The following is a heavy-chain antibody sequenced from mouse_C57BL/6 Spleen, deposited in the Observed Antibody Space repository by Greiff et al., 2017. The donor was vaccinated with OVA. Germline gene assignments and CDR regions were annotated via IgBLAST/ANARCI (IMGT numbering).Heavy chain of an antibody. V-gene: IGHV1-50*01. CDR1: GYTFTSYW. Sequence: QVQLQQPGAELVKPGASVKLSCKASGYTFTSYWMQWVKQRPGQGLEWIGEIDPSDSYTNYNQKFKGKATLTVDTSSSTAYMQLSSLTSEDSAVYYYASSWSTVGGYWYFDVWGTGTTVTVSS. D-gene: IGHD1-1*01. CDR2: IDPSDSYT. CDR3: ASSWSTVGGYWYFDV. J-gene: IGHJ1*03.